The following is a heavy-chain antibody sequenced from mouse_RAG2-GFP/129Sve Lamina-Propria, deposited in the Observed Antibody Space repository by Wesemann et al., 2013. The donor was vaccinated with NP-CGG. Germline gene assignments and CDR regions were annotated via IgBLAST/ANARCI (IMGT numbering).Heavy chain of an antibody. Sequence: EVQLVESGGGLVQPKGSLKLSCAASGFSFNTYAMNWVRQAPGKGLEWVARIRSKSNNYATYYADSVKDRFTISRDDSESMLYLQMNNLKTEDTAMYYCVRHDYGNYFAYWGQGTLGHCLC. CDR3: VRHDYGNYFAY. CDR1: GFSFNTYA. J-gene: IGHJ3*01. D-gene: IGHD2-1*01. CDR2: IRSKSNNYAT. V-gene: IGHV10-1*01.